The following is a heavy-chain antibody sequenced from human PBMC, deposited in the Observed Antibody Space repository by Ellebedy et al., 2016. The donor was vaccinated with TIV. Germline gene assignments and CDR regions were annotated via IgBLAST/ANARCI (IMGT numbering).Heavy chain of an antibody. Sequence: SETLSLTCNVSGGSISSYYWSWIRQPPGKGLEWIGFIYYSGSTNYNPSLQSRVTISIDRSKKKFSLKLSSVTAADTAVYYCARYVSYFDTPDQIDYYFDSWGQGTLVTVSS. CDR2: IYYSGST. D-gene: IGHD3-22*01. CDR1: GGSISSYY. V-gene: IGHV4-59*08. CDR3: ARYVSYFDTPDQIDYYFDS. J-gene: IGHJ4*02.